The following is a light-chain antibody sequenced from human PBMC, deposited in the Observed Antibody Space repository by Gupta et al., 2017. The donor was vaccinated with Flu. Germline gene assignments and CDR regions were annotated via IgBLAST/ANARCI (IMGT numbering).Light chain of an antibody. CDR1: QGISSY. CDR3: QQLNTNPPFT. V-gene: IGKV1-9*01. CDR2: TAS. Sequence: DRVTITCRASQGISSYLAWYQQKPGKASKLLIYTASTLQSGVPSRFSGSGSGTEFTLTISSLQPEDFATYYCQQLNTNPPFTFGPGTKVDI. J-gene: IGKJ3*01.